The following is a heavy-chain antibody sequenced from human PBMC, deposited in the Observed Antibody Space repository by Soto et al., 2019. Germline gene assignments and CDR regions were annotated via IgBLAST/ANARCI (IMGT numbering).Heavy chain of an antibody. Sequence: PSETLSLTCAVSGGSVSSNNWWSWVRQPPGKGLEWIGEIYHTGSTNYNPALKSRVTISIDKSKNQFSLKLSSVTAADTAVYYCAGLLWFGEVIYSDPWGQGTLVTVSS. CDR2: IYHTGST. V-gene: IGHV4-4*02. CDR3: AGLLWFGEVIYSDP. CDR1: GGSVSSNNW. J-gene: IGHJ5*02. D-gene: IGHD3-10*01.